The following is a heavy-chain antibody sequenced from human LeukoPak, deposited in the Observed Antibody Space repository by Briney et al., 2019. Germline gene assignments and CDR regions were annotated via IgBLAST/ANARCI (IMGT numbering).Heavy chain of an antibody. J-gene: IGHJ4*02. CDR2: IYSGGNT. CDR1: GFTFSSNY. V-gene: IGHV3-66*04. D-gene: IGHD5-12*01. CDR3: ARLLEASAFDY. Sequence: GGSLRLSCAVSGFTFSSNYMSWVRQAPGKGLEWVSVIYSGGNTYYADSVKGRFTISRDNLKNTLYLQMNSLRAEDTAVYYCARLLEASAFDYWGQGTLVTVSS.